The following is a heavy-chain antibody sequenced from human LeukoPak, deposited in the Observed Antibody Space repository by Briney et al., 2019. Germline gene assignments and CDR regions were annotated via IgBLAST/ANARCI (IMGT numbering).Heavy chain of an antibody. D-gene: IGHD4-17*01. CDR1: GDIVSSNSAA. Sequence: SQTPSLTCAFSGDIVSSNSAAWNWIRQSPSRGLEWLGRTYYRSKWYNDYAVSVKSRITINPDTSKNQFYLQLNSVTPEDTAVYYCARDLGSTTDYYVGMYVWGQGTSVSVSS. J-gene: IGHJ6*02. V-gene: IGHV6-1*01. CDR2: TYYRSKWYN. CDR3: ARDLGSTTDYYVGMYV.